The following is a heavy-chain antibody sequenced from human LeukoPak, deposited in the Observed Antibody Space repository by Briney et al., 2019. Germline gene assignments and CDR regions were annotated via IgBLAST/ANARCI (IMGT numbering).Heavy chain of an antibody. D-gene: IGHD6-6*01. CDR3: ARLREQLVRRGGYYYYMDV. CDR2: IYTSGST. V-gene: IGHV4-4*09. CDR1: GGSISSYY. Sequence: SETLSLTCTVSGGSISSYYWSWIRQPPGKGLEWIGYIYTSGSTNYNPSLKSRVTISVDTSKNQFSLKLSSASAADTAVYYCARLREQLVRRGGYYYYMDVWGKGTTVTVSS. J-gene: IGHJ6*03.